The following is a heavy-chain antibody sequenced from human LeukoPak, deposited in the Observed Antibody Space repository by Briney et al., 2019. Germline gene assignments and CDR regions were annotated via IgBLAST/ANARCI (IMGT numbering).Heavy chain of an antibody. Sequence: SETLSLTCAVSGGSFSDYYWSWIRQPPGEGLEWIGEISHSGSTYYNPALKSRVTISIDTSRNQFSLRLSSLTAADTAVYYCARGDPSGWKRGAFSYYYMDVWGKGTTVTVSS. V-gene: IGHV4-34*01. CDR1: GGSFSDYY. D-gene: IGHD6-19*01. J-gene: IGHJ6*03. CDR3: ARGDPSGWKRGAFSYYYMDV. CDR2: ISHSGST.